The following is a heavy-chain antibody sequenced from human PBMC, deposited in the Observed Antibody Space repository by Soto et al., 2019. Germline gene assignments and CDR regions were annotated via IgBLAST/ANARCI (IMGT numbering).Heavy chain of an antibody. D-gene: IGHD2-2*01. CDR2: IYSDGKI. Sequence: EVQLVESGGGLVQPGGSLRLSFAASGFIVSSNYMSLGRQGPGKGLEWVSVIYSDGKIYYVDSVKSRFTNARDNSKNTLYLQMNSLRVEDSGVYYCAGSTEKGYWGQGSLVTVSS. J-gene: IGHJ4*02. CDR3: AGSTEKGY. V-gene: IGHV3-66*01. CDR1: GFIVSSNY.